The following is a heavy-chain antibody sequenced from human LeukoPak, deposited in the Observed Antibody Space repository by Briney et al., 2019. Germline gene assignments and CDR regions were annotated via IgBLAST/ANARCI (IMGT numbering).Heavy chain of an antibody. CDR1: GGSISSGTYY. CDR3: ARDRGDYSNWNYYYYMDV. V-gene: IGHV4-61*02. Sequence: TLSLTCTVSGGSISSGTYYWSWIRQPAGKGLEWIGRIYSSGSTNYNPSLKSRVSISVDTSKNQFSLKLTSVTAADTAVYYCARDRGDYSNWNYYYYMDVWGKGTTVTVSS. CDR2: IYSSGST. J-gene: IGHJ6*03. D-gene: IGHD4-11*01.